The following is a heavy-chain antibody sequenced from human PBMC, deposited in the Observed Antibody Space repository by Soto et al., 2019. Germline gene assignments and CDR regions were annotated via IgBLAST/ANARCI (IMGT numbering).Heavy chain of an antibody. CDR2: IYYSGST. Sequence: SETLSLTCTVSGGSISSSSYYWGWIRQPPGKGLEWIGSIYYSGSTYYNPSLKSRVTISVDTSKNQFSLKLSSVTATDTAVYYCARLAYCGGDCYPGVGAFDIWGQGTMVTVSS. J-gene: IGHJ3*02. CDR3: ARLAYCGGDCYPGVGAFDI. CDR1: GGSISSSSYY. D-gene: IGHD2-21*02. V-gene: IGHV4-39*01.